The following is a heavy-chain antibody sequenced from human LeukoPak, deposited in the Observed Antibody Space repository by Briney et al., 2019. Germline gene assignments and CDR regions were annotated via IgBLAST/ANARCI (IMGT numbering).Heavy chain of an antibody. V-gene: IGHV3-30*01. CDR1: GFTFSSHA. D-gene: IGHD3-10*01. J-gene: IGHJ6*03. CDR2: ISYDGSNK. CDR3: ARGGSGSYYYYFYYMDV. Sequence: PGGSLRLSCAASGFTFSSHAIRWVRQAPGKGLEWVAIISYDGSNKYYADSVKGRFTISRDNSKNTLFLQMNSLRAEDTAVYYCARGGSGSYYYYFYYMDVWGKGTTVTVSS.